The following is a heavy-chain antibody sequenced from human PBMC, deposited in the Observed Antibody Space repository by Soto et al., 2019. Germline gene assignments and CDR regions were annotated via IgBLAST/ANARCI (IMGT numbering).Heavy chain of an antibody. Sequence: SLRLSCAASGFTFSSYAMHWVRQAPGKGLEWVAVISYDGSNKYYADSVKGRFTISRDNSKNTLYLQMNSLRAEDTAVYYCARWGLPDWGVFYYFDYWGQGTLVTVSS. CDR3: ARWGLPDWGVFYYFDY. CDR1: GFTFSSYA. V-gene: IGHV3-30-3*01. D-gene: IGHD3-10*01. J-gene: IGHJ4*02. CDR2: ISYDGSNK.